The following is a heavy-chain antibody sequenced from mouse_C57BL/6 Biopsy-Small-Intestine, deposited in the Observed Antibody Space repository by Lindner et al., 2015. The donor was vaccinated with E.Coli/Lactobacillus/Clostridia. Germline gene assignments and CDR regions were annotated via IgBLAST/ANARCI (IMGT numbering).Heavy chain of an antibody. J-gene: IGHJ4*01. D-gene: IGHD1-1*01. V-gene: IGHV3-8*01. Sequence: VQLQESGPGLAKPSQTLSLTCSVTGYSITSDYWNWIRKFPGNKFEFMGYVTNSGSTYYNPSLKSRFSITRDTSKNQYYLHLNSVTTEDTATYFCARHGSSYNAMDYWGQGTSVTVSS. CDR1: GYSITSDY. CDR3: ARHGSSYNAMDY. CDR2: VTNSGST.